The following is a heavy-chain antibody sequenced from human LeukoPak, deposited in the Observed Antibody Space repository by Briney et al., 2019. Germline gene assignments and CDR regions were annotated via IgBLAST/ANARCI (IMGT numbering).Heavy chain of an antibody. Sequence: GASVKVSCKASGGTFSSYAISWVRQAPGQGLEWMGRIIPILGIANYAQKFQGRVTITADKSTSTAYMELSSLRSEDTAVYYCASDPYYYGSGSYSEYWGQGTLVTVSS. J-gene: IGHJ4*02. V-gene: IGHV1-69*04. D-gene: IGHD3-10*01. CDR3: ASDPYYYGSGSYSEY. CDR2: IIPILGIA. CDR1: GGTFSSYA.